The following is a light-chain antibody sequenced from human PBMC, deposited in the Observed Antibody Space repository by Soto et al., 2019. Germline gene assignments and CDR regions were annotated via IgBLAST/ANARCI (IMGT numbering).Light chain of an antibody. J-gene: IGLJ1*01. V-gene: IGLV2-14*03. CDR3: SSYTSSNTYV. CDR1: SSDVGGYNY. CDR2: DVS. Sequence: QSVLTQPASVSGSPGQSIAISCTGTSSDVGGYNYVSWYQHHPGKDPQIMIYDVSSRPSGVSDRFSGSKSGNTASLTISGLQAEDEADYYCSSYTSSNTYVFGTGTKLTVL.